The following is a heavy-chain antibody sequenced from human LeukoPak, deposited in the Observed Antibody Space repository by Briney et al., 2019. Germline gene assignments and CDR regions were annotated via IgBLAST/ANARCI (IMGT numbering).Heavy chain of an antibody. D-gene: IGHD2-2*01. J-gene: IGHJ4*02. Sequence: GGPLRLSCAASGFTFSSYGMHWVRQAPGKGLEWVAVISYDGSNKYYADSVKGRFTISRDNSKNTLYLQMNSLRAEDTAVYYCAKDRRACSSTSCYYFDYWGQGTLFTVSS. CDR3: AKDRRACSSTSCYYFDY. CDR2: ISYDGSNK. V-gene: IGHV3-30*18. CDR1: GFTFSSYG.